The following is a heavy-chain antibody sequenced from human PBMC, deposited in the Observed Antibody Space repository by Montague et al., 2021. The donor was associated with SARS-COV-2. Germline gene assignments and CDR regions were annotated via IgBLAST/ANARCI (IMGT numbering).Heavy chain of an antibody. D-gene: IGHD1-26*01. CDR3: AHSPIGRGF. Sequence: PALVKPTQTLTLTCTFSGFSLNASGVDVGWIRQPPGKALQWLASIYWDDDKRYSPSLKTRLTITKDTSKSQVVLRMTNVDPVDTATYYCAHSPIGRGFWGQGTLVTVSS. CDR2: IYWDDDK. V-gene: IGHV2-5*02. J-gene: IGHJ4*02. CDR1: GFSLNASGVD.